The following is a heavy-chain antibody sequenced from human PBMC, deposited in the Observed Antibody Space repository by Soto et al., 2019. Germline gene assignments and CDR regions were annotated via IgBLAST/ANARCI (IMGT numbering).Heavy chain of an antibody. J-gene: IGHJ4*02. D-gene: IGHD1-26*01. V-gene: IGHV4-30-2*01. CDR3: ARHGGSYSFDY. CDR1: GGSITSGRYS. CDR2: IYHSGST. Sequence: TLSLTCAVSGGSITSGRYSWNWIRQPPGKGLEWIGYIYHSGSTYSNPSLKGRVTISVDRSKNQFSLKLSSATAADTAVYYCARHGGSYSFDYWGQGTLVTVSS.